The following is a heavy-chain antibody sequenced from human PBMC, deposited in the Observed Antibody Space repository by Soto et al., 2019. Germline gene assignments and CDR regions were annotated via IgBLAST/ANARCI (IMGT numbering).Heavy chain of an antibody. CDR2: INHSGST. D-gene: IGHD3-22*01. Sequence: SETLSLTCAVYGGSFSGYYWSWTRQPPGKGLEWIGEINHSGSTNYNPSLKSRVTISVDTSKNQFSLKLSSVTAADTAVYYCARGLYYYDSSGDAFDIWGQGTMVTVSS. V-gene: IGHV4-34*01. CDR1: GGSFSGYY. CDR3: ARGLYYYDSSGDAFDI. J-gene: IGHJ3*02.